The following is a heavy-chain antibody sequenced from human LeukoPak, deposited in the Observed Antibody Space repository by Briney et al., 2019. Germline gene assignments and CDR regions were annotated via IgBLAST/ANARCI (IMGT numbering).Heavy chain of an antibody. D-gene: IGHD3-22*01. V-gene: IGHV4-39*07. CDR1: GGSISSSSYY. CDR2: IYYSGST. CDR3: TRGSIAYYYMDV. Sequence: SETLSLTCTVSGGSISSSSYYWGWIRQPPGQGLKWIGSIYYSGSTYYNPSLKSRVTILVDTSKNQFSLKLSSVTAADTAVYYCTRGSIAYYYMDVWGKGTTVTISS. J-gene: IGHJ6*03.